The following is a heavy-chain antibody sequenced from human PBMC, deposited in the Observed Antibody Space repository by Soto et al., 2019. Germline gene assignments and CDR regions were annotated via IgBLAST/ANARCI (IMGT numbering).Heavy chain of an antibody. Sequence: TLSLPCTVSGGSISSGDFYWSSIRQHTAKGLERSGYIYYKGITYYSPSLKSRITISVDTAKNQFSLKLSSITAAGTAVYYWASASRGCTSSFCTNYFDPWGQGTLVTVSS. CDR2: IYYKGIT. D-gene: IGHD2-8*01. J-gene: IGHJ5*02. CDR1: GGSISSGDFY. V-gene: IGHV4-31*03. CDR3: ASASRGCTSSFCTNYFDP.